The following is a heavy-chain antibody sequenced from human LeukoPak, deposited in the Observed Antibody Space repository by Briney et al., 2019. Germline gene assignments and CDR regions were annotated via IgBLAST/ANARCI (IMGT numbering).Heavy chain of an antibody. CDR1: GYSISSGYY. Sequence: SETLSLTCGVSGYSISSGYYWGWIRQPSGKGLEWIGSIYHSGSTYYNPSLKSRVTISVDTSKNQFSLKLSSVTAADTAVYYCARSRITMIVVVLGDAFDIWGQGTMVTVSS. V-gene: IGHV4-38-2*01. CDR3: ARSRITMIVVVLGDAFDI. J-gene: IGHJ3*02. CDR2: IYHSGST. D-gene: IGHD3-22*01.